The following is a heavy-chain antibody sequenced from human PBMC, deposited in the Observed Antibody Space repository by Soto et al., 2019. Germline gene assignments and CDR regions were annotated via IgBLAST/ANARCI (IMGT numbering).Heavy chain of an antibody. CDR2: IWYDGSNK. J-gene: IGHJ3*02. CDR3: ARDRVRYSSSWYGAGAFDI. Sequence: VAVIWYDGSNKYYADSVKGRFTISRDNSKNTLYLQMNSLRAEDTAVYYCARDRVRYSSSWYGAGAFDIWGQGTMVTVSS. D-gene: IGHD6-13*01. V-gene: IGHV3-33*01.